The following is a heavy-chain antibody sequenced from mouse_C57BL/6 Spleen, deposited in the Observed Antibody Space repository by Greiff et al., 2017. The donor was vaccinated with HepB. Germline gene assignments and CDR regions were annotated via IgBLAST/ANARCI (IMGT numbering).Heavy chain of an antibody. CDR3: ARYDYGSVYYFDY. V-gene: IGHV1-85*01. CDR2: IYPRDGST. D-gene: IGHD1-1*01. Sequence: QVQLQQSGPELVKPGASVKLSCKASGYTFTSYDINWVKQRPGQGLEWIGWIYPRDGSTKYNEKFEGKATLTVDTSSSTAYMELHSLTSEDSAVYFCARYDYGSVYYFDYWGQGTTLTVSS. J-gene: IGHJ2*01. CDR1: GYTFTSYD.